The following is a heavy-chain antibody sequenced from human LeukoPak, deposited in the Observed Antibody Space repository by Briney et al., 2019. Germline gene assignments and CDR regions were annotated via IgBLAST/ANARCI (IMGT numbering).Heavy chain of an antibody. D-gene: IGHD3-22*01. J-gene: IGHJ6*02. CDR1: GFAFSSYW. Sequence: GGSLRLSCAASGFAFSSYWMHWVRQAPGKGLAWVSRINSDGSSTSYADSVKGRFTISRDNAKNTLYLQMNSLRAEDTAVYYCARKSDYYDSSGYYSTCMDVWGQGTTVTVSS. CDR2: INSDGSST. V-gene: IGHV3-74*01. CDR3: ARKSDYYDSSGYYSTCMDV.